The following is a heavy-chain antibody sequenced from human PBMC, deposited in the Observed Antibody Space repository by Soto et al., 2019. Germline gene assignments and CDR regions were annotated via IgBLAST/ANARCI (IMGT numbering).Heavy chain of an antibody. J-gene: IGHJ6*03. V-gene: IGHV1-18*01. CDR3: ARDLGFSGGSCYSLPYYYYYYMDV. CDR1: GYTFTSYG. CDR2: ISAYNGNT. Sequence: ASVKVSCKASGYTFTSYGISWVRQAPGQGLEWMGWISAYNGNTNYAQKLQGRVTMTTDTSTSTAYMELRSLRSDDTAVYYCARDLGFSGGSCYSLPYYYYYYMDVWGKGTTVTVSS. D-gene: IGHD2-15*01.